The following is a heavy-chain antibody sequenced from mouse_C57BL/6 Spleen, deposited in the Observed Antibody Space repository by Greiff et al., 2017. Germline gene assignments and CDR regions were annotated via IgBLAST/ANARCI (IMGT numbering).Heavy chain of an antibody. CDR2: SSHKANDYTT. Sequence: EVKVVESGGGLVQSGRSLRLSCATSGFTFSDFYMEWVRQAPGKGLEWIAASSHKANDYTTEYSASVKGRFIVYRATSQSILYLQMNALRAEDTAIYDCARDASLGRYFDVWGTGTTVTVSS. J-gene: IGHJ1*03. D-gene: IGHD4-1*01. CDR3: ARDASLGRYFDV. V-gene: IGHV7-1*01. CDR1: GFTFSDFY.